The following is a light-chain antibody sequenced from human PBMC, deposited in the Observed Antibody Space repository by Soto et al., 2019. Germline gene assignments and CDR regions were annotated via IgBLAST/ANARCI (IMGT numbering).Light chain of an antibody. CDR3: QQYGRSPLT. CDR1: QSVSSY. J-gene: IGKJ4*01. Sequence: EIVLTQSPATLSLSPGERATLSCRASQSVSSYLAWYQQKPGQAPWLLIYGASNRASGIPDRFSGSGSGTDFTLTISRLEPEDSAVYYCQQYGRSPLTFGGGTKVDIK. CDR2: GAS. V-gene: IGKV3-20*01.